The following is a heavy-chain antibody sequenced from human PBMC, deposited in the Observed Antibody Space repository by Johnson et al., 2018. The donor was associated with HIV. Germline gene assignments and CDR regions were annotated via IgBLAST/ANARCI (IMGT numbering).Heavy chain of an antibody. CDR1: GFTFSSYW. CDR2: INSDGSST. D-gene: IGHD2-15*01. CDR3: VPVAAESYAFDI. V-gene: IGHV3-74*02. Sequence: VQLVESGGGVVQPGRSLRLSCAASGFTFSSYWMHWVRQAPGKGLVWVSRINSDGSSTSYADSVKGRFTISRDNAKNTLYLQMNSLRAEDTAVYYCVPVAAESYAFDIWGQGTMVTVSS. J-gene: IGHJ3*02.